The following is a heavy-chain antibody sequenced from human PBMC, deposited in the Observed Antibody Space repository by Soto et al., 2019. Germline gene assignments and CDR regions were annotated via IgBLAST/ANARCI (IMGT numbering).Heavy chain of an antibody. V-gene: IGHV4-34*01. Sequence: PSETLSLTCAVYGGSFSGYYWSWIRQPPGKGLEWIGEINHSGSTNYNPSLKSRVTISVDTSKNQFSLKLSSVTAADTAVYYCARDLPYCGGDCYLGRLDYWGQGTLVTVSS. J-gene: IGHJ4*02. CDR2: INHSGST. CDR1: GGSFSGYY. D-gene: IGHD2-21*02. CDR3: ARDLPYCGGDCYLGRLDY.